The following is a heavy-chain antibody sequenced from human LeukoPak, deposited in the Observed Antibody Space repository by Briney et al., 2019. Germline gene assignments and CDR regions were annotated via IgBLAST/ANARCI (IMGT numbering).Heavy chain of an antibody. CDR3: TRGYSGYGNFDC. V-gene: IGHV3-74*01. J-gene: IGHJ4*02. CDR1: GFTFSYW. CDR2: ISGDGSST. D-gene: IGHD5-12*01. Sequence: GGSLRLSCAGTGFTFSYWMHWVRQAPGKGLVWVSRISGDGSSTFYADSVKGRFTISRDNAKNTLYLQMNSLRVEDTAVYYRTRGYSGYGNFDCWGQGTLVTVSS.